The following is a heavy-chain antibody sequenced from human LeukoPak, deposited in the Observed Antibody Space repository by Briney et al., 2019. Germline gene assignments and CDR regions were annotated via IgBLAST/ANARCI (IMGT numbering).Heavy chain of an antibody. CDR2: IKEDGSEK. D-gene: IGHD2-8*01. CDR1: GFTFSYYW. J-gene: IGHJ6*03. CDR3: AKDRCSNGIGCYYYYMDV. Sequence: GGSLRLSCAASGFTFSYYWMSWVRQAPGKGLEWVANIKEDGSEKNYVDSVKGRFTMSRDSAKNSLYLQMNSLRAEDTAVYYCAKDRCSNGIGCYYYYMDVWGKGTTVTISS. V-gene: IGHV3-7*01.